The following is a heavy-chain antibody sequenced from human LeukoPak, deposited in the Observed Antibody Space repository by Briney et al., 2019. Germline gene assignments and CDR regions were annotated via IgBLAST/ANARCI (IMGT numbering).Heavy chain of an antibody. Sequence: GGSLRLSCAGSGFTFNNYAMSWVRQAPGKGLEWVSAISGTGATTYYADSVEGRFAISRDNSKNTLYLQMSSLRAEDTAVYYCAKDQRFGDLDDYRGQGTLVTVSS. J-gene: IGHJ4*02. V-gene: IGHV3-23*01. CDR1: GFTFNNYA. D-gene: IGHD3-10*01. CDR3: AKDQRFGDLDDY. CDR2: ISGTGATT.